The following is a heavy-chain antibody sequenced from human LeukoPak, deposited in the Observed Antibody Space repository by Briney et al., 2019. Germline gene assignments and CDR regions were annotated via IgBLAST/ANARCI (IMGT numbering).Heavy chain of an antibody. Sequence: QAGGSLRLSCAASGFTFSSYSMNWVRQAPGKGLEWVSSISSSSSYIYYTDSVKGRFTISRDNAKNSLYLQMNSLRAEDTAVYYCARDPRQSNYYYYYYGMDVWGQGTTVTVSS. D-gene: IGHD1-1*01. CDR3: ARDPRQSNYYYYYYGMDV. CDR1: GFTFSSYS. CDR2: ISSSSSYI. V-gene: IGHV3-21*01. J-gene: IGHJ6*02.